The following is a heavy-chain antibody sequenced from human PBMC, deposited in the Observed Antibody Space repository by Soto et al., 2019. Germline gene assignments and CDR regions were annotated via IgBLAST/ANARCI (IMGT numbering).Heavy chain of an antibody. CDR2: INPESTTI. D-gene: IGHD2-15*01. CDR1: GIDLSIYW. Sequence: EAQLVESGGGLVQPGGSLRLSCTASGIDLSIYWMHWVRQAPGKGLVWVSRINPESTTISYADSVKGRFTISRDNAENTLFLHMNRLSAADTGVYYWTKDTFGGGASWGQGTLVTVSS. V-gene: IGHV3-74*01. CDR3: TKDTFGGGAS. J-gene: IGHJ4*02.